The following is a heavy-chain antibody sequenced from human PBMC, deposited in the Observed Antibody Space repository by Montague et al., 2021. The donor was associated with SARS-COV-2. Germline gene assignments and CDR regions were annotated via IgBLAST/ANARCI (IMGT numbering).Heavy chain of an antibody. CDR1: GGSVSSRGYY. J-gene: IGHJ3*02. V-gene: IGHV4-39*01. CDR3: ARHPGSPKVAFDI. D-gene: IGHD2-15*01. Sequence: SETLSLTCTVSGGSVSSRGYYWGWIRQPPGKGLEWIGSIFYTGNIYYNPSLKSRITISIDRSKNHSSLKLSSVTAADTSLYYCARHPGSPKVAFDIWGQGTLVTVSS. CDR2: IFYTGNI.